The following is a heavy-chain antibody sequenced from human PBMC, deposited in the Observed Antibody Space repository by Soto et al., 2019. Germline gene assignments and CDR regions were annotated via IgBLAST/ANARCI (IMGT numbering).Heavy chain of an antibody. CDR3: GRDGVGATPLGWFDP. CDR2: INTRSGDT. D-gene: IGHD1-26*01. CDR1: GYTFIGYY. J-gene: IGHJ5*02. Sequence: QVQLVQSGAEVKKPGASVKVSCKASGYTFIGYYIHWVRQAPGQGLEWMGRINTRSGDTTYAQKFQGRLTMTRDTSISTADMELSSLRSDDTAVYYCGRDGVGATPLGWFDPWGQGSLVTVSS. V-gene: IGHV1-2*06.